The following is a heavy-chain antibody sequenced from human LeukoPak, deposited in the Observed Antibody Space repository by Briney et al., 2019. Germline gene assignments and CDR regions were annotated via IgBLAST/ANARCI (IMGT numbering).Heavy chain of an antibody. CDR1: GYTFTSYG. V-gene: IGHV1-18*01. CDR3: ARIPVNYDFWSGYYDYYYYGMDV. D-gene: IGHD3-3*01. CDR2: ISAYNGNT. Sequence: VASVKVSCKASGYTFTSYGISWVRQAPGQGLEWMGWISAYNGNTNYAQKLQGRVTMTTDTSTSTAYMELRSLRSDDTAVYYCARIPVNYDFWSGYYDYYYYGMDVWGQGTTVTVSS. J-gene: IGHJ6*02.